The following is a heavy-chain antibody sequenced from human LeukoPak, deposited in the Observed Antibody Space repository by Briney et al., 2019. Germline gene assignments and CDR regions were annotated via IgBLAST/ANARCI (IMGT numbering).Heavy chain of an antibody. V-gene: IGHV4-39*07. CDR2: IFYSGST. Sequence: PSETLSLTCTVSSCTISTINYYWVWDPQPPGKALEWIVNIFYSGSTYYSPSLKRRVTISLDTSRNQFSLKLNSVTAADTVVYYCAKSNGYGLIDIWGQGTMVTVSS. CDR3: AKSNGYGLIDI. CDR1: SCTISTINYY. D-gene: IGHD3-22*01. J-gene: IGHJ3*02.